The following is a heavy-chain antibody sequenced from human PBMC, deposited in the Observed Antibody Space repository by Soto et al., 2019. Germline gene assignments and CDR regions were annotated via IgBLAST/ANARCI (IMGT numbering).Heavy chain of an antibody. D-gene: IGHD3-10*01. Sequence: SETLSLTCAVYGGSFSGYYWSWIRQPPGKGLEWIGEINHSGSTNYNPSLKSRVTISVDTSKNQFSLKLSSVTAADTAVYYCAREGRMGYYYGSGSSRYYFDYWGQGTLVTVSS. CDR2: INHSGST. V-gene: IGHV4-34*01. J-gene: IGHJ4*02. CDR1: GGSFSGYY. CDR3: AREGRMGYYYGSGSSRYYFDY.